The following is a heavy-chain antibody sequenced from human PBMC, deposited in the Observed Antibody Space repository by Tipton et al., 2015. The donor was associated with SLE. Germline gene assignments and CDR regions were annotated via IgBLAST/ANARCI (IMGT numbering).Heavy chain of an antibody. Sequence: SLRLSCAASGFIFSNYGMHWVRQAPGKGLEWVAFIRYDDGSNKYYADSMKGRFTISRDNSKDTLYLQLNSLRIEDTAVYYCAKGRKSGGYGLHGPQPGDWGQGTMVTVSS. CDR1: GFIFSNYG. V-gene: IGHV3-30*02. CDR2: IRYDDGSNK. J-gene: IGHJ3*01. D-gene: IGHD3-22*01. CDR3: AKGRKSGGYGLHGPQPGD.